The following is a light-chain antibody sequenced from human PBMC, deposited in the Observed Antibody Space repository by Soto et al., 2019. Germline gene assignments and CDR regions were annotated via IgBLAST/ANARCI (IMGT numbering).Light chain of an antibody. V-gene: IGKV1-39*01. CDR2: AAS. CDR3: NQTYNSLHR. Sequence: MSLSLSSVCSNVADRATFTCRACQSVNIYLNWYRQKPGKAPELLIFAASDLQSEVPTRFSGSGSGTDFTLTISSLQSEDFAIYYCNQTYNSLHRFGQGTKVDNK. J-gene: IGKJ2*03. CDR1: QSVNIY.